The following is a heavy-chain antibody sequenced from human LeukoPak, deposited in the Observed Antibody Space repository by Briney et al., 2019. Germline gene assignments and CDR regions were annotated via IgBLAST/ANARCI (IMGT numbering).Heavy chain of an antibody. D-gene: IGHD1-26*01. J-gene: IGHJ6*02. CDR3: ARGGRVGATHWYKDYYYGMDV. Sequence: GSLRLSCAASGFTFSSYWMSWVRQPPGKGLEWIGEINHSGSTNYNPSLKSRVTISVDTSKNQFSLKLSSVTAADTAVYYCARGGRVGATHWYKDYYYGMDVWGQGTTVTVSS. V-gene: IGHV4-34*01. CDR1: GFTFSSYW. CDR2: INHSGST.